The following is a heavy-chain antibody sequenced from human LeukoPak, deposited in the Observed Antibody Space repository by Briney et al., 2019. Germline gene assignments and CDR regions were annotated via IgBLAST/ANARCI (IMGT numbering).Heavy chain of an antibody. CDR3: ARARYCSGGSCYGFDY. D-gene: IGHD2-15*01. CDR1: GGSLSTHH. CDR2: ISDSGST. Sequence: PSETLSLTCVVSGGSLSTHHWSWIRQSPGRGLEWIGYISDSGSTNYNPSLKSRVTISVDTSKNQFSLMLSSVTAADTAVYYCARARYCSGGSCYGFDYWGQGTLVTVSS. J-gene: IGHJ4*02. V-gene: IGHV4-59*11.